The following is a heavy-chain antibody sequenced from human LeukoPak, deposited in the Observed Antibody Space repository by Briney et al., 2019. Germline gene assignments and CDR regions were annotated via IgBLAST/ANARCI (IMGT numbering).Heavy chain of an antibody. D-gene: IGHD5-12*01. CDR3: ARPSGGYSSYFDY. CDR1: GGSISSYY. CDR2: INHSGST. Sequence: SETLSLTCTVSGGSISSYYWSWIRQSPGKGLEWIGEINHSGSTYYSPSLKSRVTISVDTSKNQFSLMLSSVTAADTAVYYCARPSGGYSSYFDYWGQGTLVTVSS. V-gene: IGHV4-34*01. J-gene: IGHJ4*02.